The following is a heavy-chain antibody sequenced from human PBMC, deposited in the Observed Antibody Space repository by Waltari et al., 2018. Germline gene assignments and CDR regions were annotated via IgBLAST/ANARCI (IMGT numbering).Heavy chain of an antibody. CDR3: ARGVRMVATWVGIYYCDY. CDR1: GGSFCGYY. D-gene: IGHD5-12*01. Sequence: QVQLQQWGAGLLKPSETLSLTCAVYGGSFCGYYWSWIRQPTGKGLEWIGEITHYASTNYNPSLKSRVTISVDTSKNQFSLKLSSVTAADTAVYYCARGVRMVATWVGIYYCDYWGQGTLVTVSS. J-gene: IGHJ4*02. V-gene: IGHV4-34*01. CDR2: ITHYAST.